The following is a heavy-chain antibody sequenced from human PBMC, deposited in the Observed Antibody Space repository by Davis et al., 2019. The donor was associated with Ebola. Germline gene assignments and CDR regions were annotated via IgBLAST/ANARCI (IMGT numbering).Heavy chain of an antibody. V-gene: IGHV2-26*01. CDR2: IFSNEEK. CDR1: GFSLSTSGVA. D-gene: IGHD3-3*01. Sequence: SGPTLVKPTQTLTLTCTFSGFSLSTSGVAVGWIRQPPGKALEWLAHIFSNEEKSYSTSLKSRLTISKDTSKSQVVLTMTNMDPVDTATYYCARLTYYDFWSGYELWYFDLWGRGTLVTVSS. CDR3: ARLTYYDFWSGYELWYFDL. J-gene: IGHJ2*01.